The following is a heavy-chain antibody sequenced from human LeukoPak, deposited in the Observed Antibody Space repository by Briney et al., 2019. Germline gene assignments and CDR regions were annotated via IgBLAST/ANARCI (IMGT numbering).Heavy chain of an antibody. CDR1: GYTFTSYY. V-gene: IGHV1-46*01. Sequence: GASVKVSCKASGYTFTSYYMHWVRQAPGQGLEWMGIINPSGGSTSYAQKFQGRVTMTRDTSTSTVYMELRSLRSDDTAVYYCARESGYDSRGPGWFDPWGQGTLVTVSS. CDR3: ARESGYDSRGPGWFDP. J-gene: IGHJ5*02. CDR2: INPSGGST. D-gene: IGHD5-12*01.